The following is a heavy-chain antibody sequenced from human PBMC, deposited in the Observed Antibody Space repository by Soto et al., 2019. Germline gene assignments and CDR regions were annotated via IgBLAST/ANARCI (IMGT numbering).Heavy chain of an antibody. J-gene: IGHJ4*02. V-gene: IGHV4-59*01. CDR2: IYYTGKT. CDR1: GGTIGDYY. D-gene: IGHD3-9*01. Sequence: SETLARSCRISGGTIGDYYWSWIRQPPGKGLEWLAYIYYTGKTDQNPSLERRVSISLGTSKNQFSLNLRSVTDADTAVYFCASTNGCNNRQVVYWGQGTLVTDSS. CDR3: ASTNGCNNRQVVY.